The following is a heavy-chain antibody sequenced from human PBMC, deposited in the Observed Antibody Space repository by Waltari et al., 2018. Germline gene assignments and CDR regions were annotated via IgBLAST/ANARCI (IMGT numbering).Heavy chain of an antibody. CDR1: GGPISSHY. Sequence: QVQLQESGPGLVKPSETLSLTCTVSGGPISSHYWSWIRQPPGKGLEWIGYIYYSGSTNYNPSLKSRVTISVDTSKNQFSLKLSSVTAADTAVYYCARGGYQGSFDYWGQGTLVTVSS. CDR2: IYYSGST. CDR3: ARGGYQGSFDY. D-gene: IGHD2-15*01. J-gene: IGHJ4*02. V-gene: IGHV4-59*11.